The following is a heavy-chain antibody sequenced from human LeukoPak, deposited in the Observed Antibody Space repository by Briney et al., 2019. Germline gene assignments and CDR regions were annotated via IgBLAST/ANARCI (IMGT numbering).Heavy chain of an antibody. V-gene: IGHV3-23*01. D-gene: IGHD3-3*01. Sequence: PGGSLRLSCATSGFTFSIYAMTWVRQAPGKGLEWGSSISGSGGGTYCADSVAGHFIISRDNSKDTLYLQMNSLRADDTAVHYCAPGSQRFLGGGYWGQGTLVTVSS. CDR3: APGSQRFLGGGY. CDR1: GFTFSIYA. J-gene: IGHJ4*02. CDR2: ISGSGGGT.